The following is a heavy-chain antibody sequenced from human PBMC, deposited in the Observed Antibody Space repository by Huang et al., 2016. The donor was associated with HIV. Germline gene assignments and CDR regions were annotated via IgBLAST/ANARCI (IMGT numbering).Heavy chain of an antibody. CDR2: MNPNTGNT. V-gene: IGHV1-8*02. D-gene: IGHD4-17*01. CDR1: GYTFTNYD. J-gene: IGHJ4*02. Sequence: QVHLVQSGAEVKKPGASVKVSCKASGYTFTNYDINWVRQAPVRGLEWMGWMNPNTGNTCFAQSVQGRVTMTRKTSITTAYMELTSLTSEDTAVYYCARSAYGDLDYWGLGTLVIVSS. CDR3: ARSAYGDLDY.